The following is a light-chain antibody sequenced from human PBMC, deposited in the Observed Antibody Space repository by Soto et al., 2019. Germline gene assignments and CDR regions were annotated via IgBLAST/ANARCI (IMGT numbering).Light chain of an antibody. Sequence: EIVLTQSPGTLSLSPGERATLSCRASQGVSSNYLAWYQQKSGQAPRILLYGTSSRATGIPERFSGSGSGTDFTLTISRLEPEDFAVYDCQHYGSSRTFGQGTKVDIK. V-gene: IGKV3-20*01. J-gene: IGKJ1*01. CDR2: GTS. CDR3: QHYGSSRT. CDR1: QGVSSNY.